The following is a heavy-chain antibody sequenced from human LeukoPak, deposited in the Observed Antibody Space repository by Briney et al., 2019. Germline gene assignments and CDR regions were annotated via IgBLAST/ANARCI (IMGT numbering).Heavy chain of an antibody. CDR3: AKGNPGIAMPGHRIFDY. CDR1: GFTFSTYS. D-gene: IGHD6-19*01. J-gene: IGHJ4*02. Sequence: GGSLRLSCAASGFTFSTYSMSWVRQAPGKGLEWVAVISDDGNIIYYGDSVKGRFTISRDNSKNTLYLQMNSLNSEDTAVYYCAKGNPGIAMPGHRIFDYWGQGTLVTVTS. CDR2: ISDDGNII. V-gene: IGHV3-30*18.